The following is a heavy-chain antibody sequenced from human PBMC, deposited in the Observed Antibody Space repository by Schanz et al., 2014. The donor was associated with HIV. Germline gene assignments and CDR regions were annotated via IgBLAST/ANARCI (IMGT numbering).Heavy chain of an antibody. D-gene: IGHD2-21*02. CDR2: IIPIFDAA. CDR3: KRAYGGADCSRFYYYGTDV. V-gene: IGHV1-69*01. Sequence: QVQLVQSGAALRKPGTSVKVSCMVPGGTFNSHGFGWVRQAPGQGPEWMGGIIPIFDAANYAQTFQGRLTTSADESASTAYMELSGLRSEDTAVYYCKRAYGGADCSRFYYYGTDVWGQGTTVTVSS. CDR1: GGTFNSHG. J-gene: IGHJ6*02.